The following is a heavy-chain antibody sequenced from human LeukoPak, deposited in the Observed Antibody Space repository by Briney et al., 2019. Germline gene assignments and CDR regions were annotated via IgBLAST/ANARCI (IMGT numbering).Heavy chain of an antibody. Sequence: ASVKVSCKASGGTFSSYAIIWVRQAPGQGLEWMGGIIPIFGTANYAQKFQGRVTITTDESTSTAYMELSSLRSEDTAVYYCAREGYCSSTSCYEGAFDIWGQGTMVTVSS. CDR1: GGTFSSYA. V-gene: IGHV1-69*05. CDR2: IIPIFGTA. J-gene: IGHJ3*02. D-gene: IGHD2-2*01. CDR3: AREGYCSSTSCYEGAFDI.